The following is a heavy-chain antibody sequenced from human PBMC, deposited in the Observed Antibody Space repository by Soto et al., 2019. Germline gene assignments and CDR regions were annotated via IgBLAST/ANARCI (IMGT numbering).Heavy chain of an antibody. CDR3: ARDPSLNGGNTNGYFEY. Sequence: EVQLLESGGGLVQPGGSLRLSCAASKFTFSNYAMSWVRQSPGKGLEWVSLISGSADRTYYTDSVKGRFTISRDNSKNTLYLQMSSLRAEDTAVYYCARDPSLNGGNTNGYFEYWGQGTLVTVSS. CDR1: KFTFSNYA. CDR2: ISGSADRT. J-gene: IGHJ4*02. D-gene: IGHD2-15*01. V-gene: IGHV3-23*01.